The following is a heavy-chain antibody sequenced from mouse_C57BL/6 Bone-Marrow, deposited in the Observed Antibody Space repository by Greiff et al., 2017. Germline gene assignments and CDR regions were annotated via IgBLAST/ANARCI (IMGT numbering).Heavy chain of an antibody. V-gene: IGHV5-6*02. Sequence: DVMLVESGGDLVKPGGSLKLSCAASGFTFSSYGMSWVRQTPDKGLEWVATISSGGSYTYYPDSVKGRFTISRDNAKNTLYLQMSSLKSEDTAMYYCARLLGWFAYWGQGTLVTVSA. J-gene: IGHJ3*01. CDR1: GFTFSSYG. D-gene: IGHD2-10*02. CDR2: ISSGGSYT. CDR3: ARLLGWFAY.